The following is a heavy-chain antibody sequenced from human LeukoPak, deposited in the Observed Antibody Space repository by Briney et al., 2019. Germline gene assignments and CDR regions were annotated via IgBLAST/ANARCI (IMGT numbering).Heavy chain of an antibody. CDR3: ARGGRFCSGGSCYNWFDP. J-gene: IGHJ5*02. V-gene: IGHV3-33*08. D-gene: IGHD2-15*01. CDR1: GFTFSSYA. CDR2: IWSDGSNK. Sequence: GGSLRLSCAASGFTFSSYAMHWVRQAPGKGLEWVAVIWSDGSNKYYADSVKGRFTISRDNSKNTLYLQMNSLRAEDTAVYYCARGGRFCSGGSCYNWFDPWAREPWSPSPQ.